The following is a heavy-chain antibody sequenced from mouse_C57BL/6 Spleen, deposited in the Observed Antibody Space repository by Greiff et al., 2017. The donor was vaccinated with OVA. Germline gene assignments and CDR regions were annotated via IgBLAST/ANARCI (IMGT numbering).Heavy chain of an antibody. V-gene: IGHV1-69*01. Sequence: QVQLQQPGAELVMPGASVKLSCKASGYTFTSYWMHWVKQRPGQGLEWIGEIDPSDSYTNYNQKFKGKSTLTVDKSSSTAYIQLSSLTSEDSAVYYCARVEDFLGPFDYWGQGTTLTVSS. CDR3: ARVEDFLGPFDY. CDR1: GYTFTSYW. J-gene: IGHJ2*01. CDR2: IDPSDSYT.